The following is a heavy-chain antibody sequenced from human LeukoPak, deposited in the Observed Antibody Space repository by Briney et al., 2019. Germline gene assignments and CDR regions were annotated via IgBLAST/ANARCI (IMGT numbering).Heavy chain of an antibody. V-gene: IGHV4-59*01. J-gene: IGHJ4*02. CDR3: AREGWYYFDY. Sequence: MASETLSLTCTVSGGSISSYYWGWIRQPPGKGLEWIGYIYYIRITNYNPSLKSRVTISVDTSKNQFSLKLSSVTAADTAVYYCAREGWYYFDYWGQGTLVTVSS. CDR1: GGSISSYY. CDR2: IYYIRIT.